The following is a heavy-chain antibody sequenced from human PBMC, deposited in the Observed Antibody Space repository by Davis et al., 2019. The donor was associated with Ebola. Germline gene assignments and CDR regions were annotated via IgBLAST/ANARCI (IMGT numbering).Heavy chain of an antibody. CDR2: ISSSSSYI. J-gene: IGHJ4*02. CDR3: ARDWHKKGFDY. CDR1: GFTFSSYS. D-gene: IGHD2-21*01. V-gene: IGHV3-21*01. Sequence: GESLKISCAASGFTFSSYSMNWVRQAPGKGLEWVSSISSSSSYIYYADSVKVRFTISSDNAKNSLYLQMNSLRAEDTAVYYCARDWHKKGFDYWGQGTLVTVSS.